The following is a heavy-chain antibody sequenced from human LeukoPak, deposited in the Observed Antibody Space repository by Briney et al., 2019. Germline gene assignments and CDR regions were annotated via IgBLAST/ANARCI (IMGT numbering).Heavy chain of an antibody. V-gene: IGHV4-4*07. CDR3: AREGVATTLDY. J-gene: IGHJ4*02. D-gene: IGHD5-12*01. CDR1: GYSISSGYY. Sequence: SETLSLTCTVSGYSISSGYYWGWIRQPAGKGLEWIGRIYTSGSTNYNPSLKSRVTMSVDTSKNQFSLKLSSVTAADTAVYYCAREGVATTLDYWGQGTLVTVSS. CDR2: IYTSGST.